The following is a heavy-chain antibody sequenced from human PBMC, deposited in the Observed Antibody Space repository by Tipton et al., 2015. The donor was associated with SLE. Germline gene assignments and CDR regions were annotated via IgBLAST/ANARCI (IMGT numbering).Heavy chain of an antibody. CDR3: AKDISIGAHYYYYMDV. D-gene: IGHD3-16*01. J-gene: IGHJ6*03. V-gene: IGHV3-64*01. Sequence: SLRLSCAASGFIFSSYSMHWLRQAPGKGLEYVSGIRSDGGTTYYAKSVKGRFTISRDSSRNILYLQMASLRSEDMAVYYCAKDISIGAHYYYYMDVWGKGTTVAVSS. CDR1: GFIFSSYS. CDR2: IRSDGGTT.